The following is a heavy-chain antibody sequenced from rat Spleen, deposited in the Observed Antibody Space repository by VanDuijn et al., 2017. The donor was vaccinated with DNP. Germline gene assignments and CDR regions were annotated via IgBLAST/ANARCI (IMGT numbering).Heavy chain of an antibody. CDR1: GFIFSDYN. Sequence: EVQLVESGGGLVQPGRSLKLSCAASGFIFSDYNMAWVRQAPKKGLEWVATISYDGSRTYYRDSVKGRFTISRDNAKSTLYLQMDSLRSEDTATYYGARHAGGYYYRSYTPFDYWGQGVMVTVSS. V-gene: IGHV5-7*01. J-gene: IGHJ2*01. CDR3: ARHAGGYYYRSYTPFDY. CDR2: ISYDGSRT. D-gene: IGHD1-2*01.